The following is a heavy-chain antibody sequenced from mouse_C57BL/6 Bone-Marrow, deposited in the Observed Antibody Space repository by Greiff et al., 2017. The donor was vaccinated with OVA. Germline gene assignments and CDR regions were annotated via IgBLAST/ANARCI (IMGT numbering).Heavy chain of an antibody. V-gene: IGHV5-9-1*02. CDR3: TRGGYDYDGGYAMDY. CDR2: ISSGGDYI. D-gene: IGHD2-4*01. J-gene: IGHJ4*01. Sequence: RLEWVAYISSGGDYIYYADTVKGRFTISRDNARNTLYLQMSSLKSEDTAMYYCTRGGYDYDGGYAMDYWGQGTSVTVSS.